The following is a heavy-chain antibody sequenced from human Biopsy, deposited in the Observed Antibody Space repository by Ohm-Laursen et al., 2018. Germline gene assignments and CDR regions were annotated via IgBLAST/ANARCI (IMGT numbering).Heavy chain of an antibody. CDR2: VSSDGKNK. V-gene: IGHV3-30*18. J-gene: IGHJ4*02. Sequence: SLRLSCAASGFTLSNYGMHWVRQAPGRGLEWVAAVSSDGKNKHYADSVQGRFTISRDNSKNTVDLQMNSLRAEDTAVYYCANGLYSGSYYYDSWGQGTLVTVSS. CDR3: ANGLYSGSYYYDS. CDR1: GFTLSNYG. D-gene: IGHD1-26*01.